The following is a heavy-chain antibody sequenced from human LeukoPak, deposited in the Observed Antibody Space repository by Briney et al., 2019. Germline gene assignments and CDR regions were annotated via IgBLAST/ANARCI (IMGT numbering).Heavy chain of an antibody. J-gene: IGHJ5*02. D-gene: IGHD3-3*01. CDR3: AKDSGVDYDFWSGYHVT. CDR1: GFTFSSYA. CDR2: ISGSGGST. V-gene: IGHV3-23*01. Sequence: GRSLRLSCAASGFTFSSYAMSWVRQAPGKGLEWVSAISGSGGSTYYADSVKGRFTISRDNSKNTLYLQMNSLRAEDTAVYYCAKDSGVDYDFWSGYHVTWGQGTLVTVSS.